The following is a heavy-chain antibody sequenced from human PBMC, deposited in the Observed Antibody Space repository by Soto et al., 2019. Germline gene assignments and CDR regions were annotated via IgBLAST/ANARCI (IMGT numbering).Heavy chain of an antibody. Sequence: SETLSLTCTVSGASISSYYWSWIRQPPGKGLEWIGHIYYSGSTNYNPSLKSRVTMSVDTSKHQFSLKLNSVTTADTAVYYCARAPTALVHFDFCGQGSLVTVSS. D-gene: IGHD3-9*01. CDR2: IYYSGST. V-gene: IGHV4-59*01. CDR3: ARAPTALVHFDF. J-gene: IGHJ4*02. CDR1: GASISSYY.